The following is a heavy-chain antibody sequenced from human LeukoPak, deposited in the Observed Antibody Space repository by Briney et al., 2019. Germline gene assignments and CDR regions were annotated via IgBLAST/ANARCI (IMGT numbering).Heavy chain of an antibody. D-gene: IGHD3-10*01. Sequence: GGSLRLSCAASGFTFSSYSMNWVRQAPGQGLEWVSSISSSSSYIYYADSVKGRFTISRDNAKNSLYLQMNSLRAEDTAVYYCARDDTISGSFDYWGQGTLVTVSS. J-gene: IGHJ4*02. CDR1: GFTFSSYS. CDR3: ARDDTISGSFDY. V-gene: IGHV3-21*01. CDR2: ISSSSSYI.